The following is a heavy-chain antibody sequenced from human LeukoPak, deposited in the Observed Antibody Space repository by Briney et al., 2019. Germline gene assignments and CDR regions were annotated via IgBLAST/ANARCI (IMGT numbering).Heavy chain of an antibody. V-gene: IGHV4-59*01. CDR3: ARDQSHYASVSDAFDI. CDR1: GGSMSGYY. Sequence: TSETLSLTCTVSGGSMSGYYWNWIRQPPGKGLEWIGYIYDNGNTNYNPSLKSRLTISVDTSKNQFSLNLTSVTAADTAVYFCARDQSHYASVSDAFDIWGQGTMVTVSS. CDR2: IYDNGNT. D-gene: IGHD3-10*01. J-gene: IGHJ3*02.